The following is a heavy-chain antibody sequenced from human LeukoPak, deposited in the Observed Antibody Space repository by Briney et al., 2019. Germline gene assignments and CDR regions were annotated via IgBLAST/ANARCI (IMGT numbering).Heavy chain of an antibody. D-gene: IGHD2-2*01. CDR2: ISGSGGST. V-gene: IGHV3-23*01. J-gene: IGHJ6*03. CDR1: GFTFSSYA. Sequence: GGSLRLSCAASGFTFSSYAMSWVRQAPGKGLEWVSAISGSGGSTYYADSVKGRFTISRDNSKNTLYLQMNSLRAEDTAVYYCAKGGYCSSTSCYDYYMDVWGKGTTVTVSS. CDR3: AKGGYCSSTSCYDYYMDV.